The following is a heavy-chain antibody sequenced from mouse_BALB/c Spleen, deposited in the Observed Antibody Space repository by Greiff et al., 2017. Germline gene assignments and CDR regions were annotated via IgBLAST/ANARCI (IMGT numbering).Heavy chain of an antibody. Sequence: QVQLKQSGAELMKPGASVKISCKATGYTFSSYWIEWVKQRPGHGLEWIGEILPGSGSTNYNEKFKGKATFTADTSSNTAYMQLSSLTSEDSAVYYCARGGGYDVTWFAYWGQGTLVTVSA. J-gene: IGHJ3*01. CDR1: GYTFSSYW. CDR2: ILPGSGST. V-gene: IGHV1-9*01. D-gene: IGHD2-2*01. CDR3: ARGGGYDVTWFAY.